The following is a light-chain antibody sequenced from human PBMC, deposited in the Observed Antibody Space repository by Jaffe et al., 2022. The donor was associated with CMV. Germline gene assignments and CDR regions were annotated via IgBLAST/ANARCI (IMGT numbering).Light chain of an antibody. J-gene: IGLJ1*01. V-gene: IGLV2-8*01. CDR3: SSYGGRNNYV. CDR1: SNDVGGYNY. Sequence: QSALTQPPSASGSPGQSVTISCSGTSNDVGGYNYVSWYQQYPGEAPKVMIYEVNKRPSGVPDRFSGSKSGNTASLTVSGLQAEDEADYYCSSYGGRNNYVFGTGTKVTVL. CDR2: EVN.